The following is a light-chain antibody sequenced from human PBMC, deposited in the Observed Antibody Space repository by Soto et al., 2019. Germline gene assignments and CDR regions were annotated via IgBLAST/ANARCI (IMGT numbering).Light chain of an antibody. CDR1: QSVSSSY. CDR3: QQYGTSPWT. V-gene: IGKV3-20*01. Sequence: EIVLTQSPGTLSLSTGERATLSCRASQSVSSSYLAWYQQKPGQAPRLLIYGASSRATGIPDRFSGSGSGTDFTLTISRLEPEDFAVCYCQQYGTSPWTFGQGTKVEIK. CDR2: GAS. J-gene: IGKJ1*01.